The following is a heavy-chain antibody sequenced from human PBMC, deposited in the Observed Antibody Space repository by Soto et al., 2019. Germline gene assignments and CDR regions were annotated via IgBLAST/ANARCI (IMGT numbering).Heavy chain of an antibody. CDR1: GFTFRDHS. CDR2: ITGSAGST. Sequence: GGSLRLSCAASGFTFRDHSMSWVRQAPGKGLEWVSAITGSAGSTYYADSVEGRFTISRDNSKNTLYLQMNSLRDEDTAVYHCVKGYWKGDVWGQGTTVTVSS. J-gene: IGHJ6*02. V-gene: IGHV3-23*01. CDR3: VKGYWKGDV. D-gene: IGHD1-1*01.